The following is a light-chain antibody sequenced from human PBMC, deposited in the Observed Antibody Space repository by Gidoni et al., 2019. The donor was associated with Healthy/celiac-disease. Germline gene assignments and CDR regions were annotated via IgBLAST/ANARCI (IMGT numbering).Light chain of an antibody. CDR2: AAS. CDR1: QDMSSY. V-gene: IGKV1-9*01. J-gene: IGKJ2*01. Sequence: DMQLTQSASFLSASVGDGVPITCRASQDMSSYLAWYQQNPGKAPELLIYAASILPSGVPPRFSGRGSGTEFPLTISSLQPADFATYYCQQLNSYAFGQGTKVDSK. CDR3: QQLNSYA.